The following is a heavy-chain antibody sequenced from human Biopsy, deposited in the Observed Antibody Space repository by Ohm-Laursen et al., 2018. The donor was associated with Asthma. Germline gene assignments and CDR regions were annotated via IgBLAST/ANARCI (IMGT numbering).Heavy chain of an antibody. D-gene: IGHD5-24*01. CDR3: ARDMNRDGWYFDY. CDR2: ISYDGSNK. CDR1: GFTFSTYA. Sequence: SLRFSCAASGFTFSTYAMRWVRQAPGKGLEWVAVISYDGSNKYYADSVKGRFTISRDNSKNTLYLQMNSLRGDDTAVYYCARDMNRDGWYFDYWGQGTLVTVSS. V-gene: IGHV3-30-3*01. J-gene: IGHJ4*02.